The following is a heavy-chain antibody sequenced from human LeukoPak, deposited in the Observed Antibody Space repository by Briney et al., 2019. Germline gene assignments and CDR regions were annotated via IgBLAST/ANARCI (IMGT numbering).Heavy chain of an antibody. CDR3: AREEGLIPPYFDY. Sequence: PGGSLRLSCAASGFIFSSYWMIWVRQAPGKGLEWVAVISYDGSNKYYADSVKGRFTNSRDNSKNTLYLQMNSLRAEDTAVYYCAREEGLIPPYFDYWGQGTLVTVSS. CDR1: GFIFSSYW. D-gene: IGHD3-3*01. V-gene: IGHV3-30*03. J-gene: IGHJ4*02. CDR2: ISYDGSNK.